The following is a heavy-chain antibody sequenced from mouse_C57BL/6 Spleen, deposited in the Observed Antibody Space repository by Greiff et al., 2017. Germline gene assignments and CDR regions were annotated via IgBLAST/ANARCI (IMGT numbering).Heavy chain of an antibody. CDR3: ARSPYYDGSYFDY. J-gene: IGHJ2*01. CDR2: ISSGSSTI. D-gene: IGHD1-1*01. V-gene: IGHV5-17*01. CDR1: GFTFSDYG. Sequence: EVKLMESGGGLVKPGGSLKLSCAASGFTFSDYGMHWVRQAPEKGLEWVAYISSGSSTIYYADTVKGRFTISRDNAKNTLFLQMTSLRSEDTAMYYCARSPYYDGSYFDYWGQGTTRTVSS.